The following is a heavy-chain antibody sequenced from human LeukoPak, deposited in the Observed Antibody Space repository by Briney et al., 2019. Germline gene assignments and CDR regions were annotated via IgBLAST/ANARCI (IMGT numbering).Heavy chain of an antibody. Sequence: GGSLRLSCAASGFTFDDYAMHWVRQAPGKGLEWVAVISYDGSNKYYADSVKGRFTISRDNSKNTLYLQMNSLRAEDTAVYYCAKDASWALDYWGQGTLVTVST. CDR2: ISYDGSNK. CDR3: AKDASWALDY. V-gene: IGHV3-30*18. CDR1: GFTFDDYA. J-gene: IGHJ4*02. D-gene: IGHD6-13*01.